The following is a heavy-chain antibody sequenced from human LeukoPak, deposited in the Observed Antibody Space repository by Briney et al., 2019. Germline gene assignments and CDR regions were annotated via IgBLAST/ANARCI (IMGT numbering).Heavy chain of an antibody. D-gene: IGHD1-26*01. CDR3: AKDLMGATLYYFDY. J-gene: IGHJ4*02. CDR2: ISWNGGSI. V-gene: IGHV3-9*01. Sequence: PGGSLRLSRVASGFTFGSYEMNWVRQAPGKGLEWVSGISWNGGSIGYADSVKGRFTISRDNAKNSLYLQMNSLRAEDTALYYCAKDLMGATLYYFDYWGQGTLVTVSS. CDR1: GFTFGSYE.